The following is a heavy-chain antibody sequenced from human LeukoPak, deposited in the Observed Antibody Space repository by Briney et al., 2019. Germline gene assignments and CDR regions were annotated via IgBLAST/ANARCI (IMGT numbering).Heavy chain of an antibody. V-gene: IGHV4-4*02. CDR3: ARDHRGGLWFGEYSDWFDP. J-gene: IGHJ5*02. CDR1: GGSISSSNW. Sequence: SGTLSLTCAVSGGSISSSNWWSWVRQPPGKGLEWIGEIYHSGSTNYNPSLKSRVTISVDKSKNQFSLKLSSVTAADTAVYYCARDHRGGLWFGEYSDWFDPWGQGTLVTVSS. CDR2: IYHSGST. D-gene: IGHD3-10*01.